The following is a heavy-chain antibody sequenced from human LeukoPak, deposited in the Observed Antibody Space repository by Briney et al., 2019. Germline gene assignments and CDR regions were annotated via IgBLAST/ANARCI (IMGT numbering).Heavy chain of an antibody. CDR1: GGSISSHY. V-gene: IGHV4-59*11. CDR2: IYYSGGT. J-gene: IGHJ3*02. CDR3: ARARTEDIVVVPIDAFDI. D-gene: IGHD2-2*01. Sequence: SETLSLTCTVSGGSISSHYWSWIRQPPGKGLEWIGYIYYSGGTNYDPSLKSRVTISVDTSKNQFSLKLSSVTAADTAVYYCARARTEDIVVVPIDAFDIWGQGTMVTVSS.